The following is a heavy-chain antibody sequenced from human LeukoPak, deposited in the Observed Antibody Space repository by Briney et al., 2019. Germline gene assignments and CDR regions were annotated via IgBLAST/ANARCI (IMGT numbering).Heavy chain of an antibody. J-gene: IGHJ4*02. Sequence: SETLSLTCTVSGGSISSGGYSWSWIRQHPGKGLEWIGYIYYSGSTYYNPSLKSRVTISVDTSKNQFSLKLSSVTAADTAVYYCARDRINYYFDYWGQGTLVTVSS. CDR2: IYYSGST. CDR3: ARDRINYYFDY. CDR1: GGSISSGGYS. V-gene: IGHV4-31*03. D-gene: IGHD1-20*01.